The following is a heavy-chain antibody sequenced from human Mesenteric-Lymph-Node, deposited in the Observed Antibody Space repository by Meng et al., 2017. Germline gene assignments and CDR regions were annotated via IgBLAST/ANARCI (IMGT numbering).Heavy chain of an antibody. Sequence: GGSLRLSCAASGFTFSSYAMHWVRQAPGKGLEWVAVISYDGSNKYYADSVKGRFTISRDNSKNTLYLQMNSLRAEDTAVYYCARDDPVYYYGSGSYSSGFDYWGQGTLVTVSS. CDR2: ISYDGSNK. D-gene: IGHD3-10*01. CDR3: ARDDPVYYYGSGSYSSGFDY. CDR1: GFTFSSYA. V-gene: IGHV3-30*07. J-gene: IGHJ4*02.